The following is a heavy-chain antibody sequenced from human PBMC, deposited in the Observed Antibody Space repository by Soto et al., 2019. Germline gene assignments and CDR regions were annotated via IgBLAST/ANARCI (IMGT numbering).Heavy chain of an antibody. J-gene: IGHJ4*02. CDR1: GYTFTSYD. CDR2: MNPNSGNT. D-gene: IGHD3-16*01. V-gene: IGHV1-8*01. Sequence: QVQLVQSRAEVKKPGASVKVSCKASGYTFTSYDINWVRQATGQGLEWMGWMNPNSGNTGYAQKFQGRVTMTQNTSITTVYMALSSVRSEDTAVYYCARERSFGADYWGQGTLVTVSS. CDR3: ARERSFGADY.